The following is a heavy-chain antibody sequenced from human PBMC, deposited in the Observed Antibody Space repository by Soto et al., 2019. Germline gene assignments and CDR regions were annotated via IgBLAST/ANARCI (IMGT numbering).Heavy chain of an antibody. D-gene: IGHD3-10*01. CDR2: IIPIFGTA. CDR1: VGTFSSYA. V-gene: IGHV1-69*13. CDR3: ARRVRGVIANYYYGMDV. J-gene: IGHJ6*02. Sequence: GXSVKVSCKASVGTFSSYAISWVRQAPGQGLEWMGGIIPIFGTANYAQKFQGRVTITADESTSTAYMELSSLRSEDTAVYYCARRVRGVIANYYYGMDVWGQGTTVTVSS.